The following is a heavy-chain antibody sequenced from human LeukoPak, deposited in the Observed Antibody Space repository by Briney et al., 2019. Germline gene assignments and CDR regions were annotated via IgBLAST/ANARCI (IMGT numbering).Heavy chain of an antibody. D-gene: IGHD4-11*01. J-gene: IGHJ4*02. CDR1: GYTFTGYY. CDR2: INPNSGGT. Sequence: ASVKVSCKASGYTFTGYYIHGVRQAPGQGLEWMGWINPNSGGTNYAQKFQGRVTMTRDTSISTAYMELSRLTSDDTAVYYCARDAIVRDYSNSDYWGQGTLVTVSS. CDR3: ARDAIVRDYSNSDY. V-gene: IGHV1-2*02.